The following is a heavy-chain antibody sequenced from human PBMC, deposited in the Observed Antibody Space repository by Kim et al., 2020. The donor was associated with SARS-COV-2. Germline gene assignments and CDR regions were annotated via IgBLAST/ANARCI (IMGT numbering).Heavy chain of an antibody. J-gene: IGHJ4*02. Sequence: ADSVKGRFTISRDNSKNTLYLQMNSLRAEDTAVYYCARDRGLYSGYDYSPSYWGQGTLVTVSS. V-gene: IGHV3-30*01. CDR3: ARDRGLYSGYDYSPSY. D-gene: IGHD5-12*01.